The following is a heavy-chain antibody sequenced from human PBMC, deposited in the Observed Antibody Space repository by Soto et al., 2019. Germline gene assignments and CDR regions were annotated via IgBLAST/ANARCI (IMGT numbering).Heavy chain of an antibody. J-gene: IGHJ6*02. CDR3: ARQGVPAAMTSYYYGMDV. CDR1: GYSFTSYW. CDR2: IYPGDSDT. D-gene: IGHD2-2*01. Sequence: GESLKISCKGSGYSFTSYWIGWVRQMPGKGLEWMGIIYPGDSDTRYSPSFQGQVTISADKSISTAYLQWSSLKASDTAMYYCARQGVPAAMTSYYYGMDVWGQGTTVTV. V-gene: IGHV5-51*01.